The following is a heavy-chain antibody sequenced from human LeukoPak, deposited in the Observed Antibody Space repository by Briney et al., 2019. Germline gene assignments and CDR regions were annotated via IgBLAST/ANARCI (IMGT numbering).Heavy chain of an antibody. Sequence: GGSLRLSCAASGFTFLNFGMSWVRQAPGKGLEWISSISGSGDRTYYADSVKGRFTISRDNSKNTLYLQMNSLRAEDTAVYYCAKGGLRFLEWLPDYWGQGTLVTVSS. D-gene: IGHD3-3*01. CDR2: ISGSGDRT. V-gene: IGHV3-23*01. J-gene: IGHJ4*02. CDR1: GFTFLNFG. CDR3: AKGGLRFLEWLPDY.